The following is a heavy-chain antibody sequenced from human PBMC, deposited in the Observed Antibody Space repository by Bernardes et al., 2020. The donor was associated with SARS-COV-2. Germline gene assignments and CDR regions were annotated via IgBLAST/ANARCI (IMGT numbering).Heavy chain of an antibody. J-gene: IGHJ3*02. CDR3: ARESITSYFDSSGYNPQGAFDI. V-gene: IGHV4-59*01. CDR2: IFGTGSP. D-gene: IGHD3-22*01. CDR1: GDSISRFH. Sequence: ETLSLTCNVSGDSISRFHWSWIRQPPGKGLEWIGYIFGTGSPKYNPSLSSRVSLSVDTSKNQLSLKLTSVTAADTAVYYCARESITSYFDSSGYNPQGAFDIWGQGTMVTVSS.